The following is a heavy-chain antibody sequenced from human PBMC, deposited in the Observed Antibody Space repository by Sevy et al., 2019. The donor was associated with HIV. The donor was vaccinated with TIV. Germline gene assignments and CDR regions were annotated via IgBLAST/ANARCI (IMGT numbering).Heavy chain of an antibody. CDR2: IIPIFGTA. CDR3: ARGQKYYDFWSGYWKEYYYYYGMDV. CDR1: GGTFSSYA. D-gene: IGHD3-3*01. J-gene: IGHJ6*02. Sequence: ASVKVSCKASGGTFSSYAISWVRQAPGQGLEWMGGIIPIFGTANYAQKFQGRVTITADESTSTAYMELSSLRSEDTAVYYWARGQKYYDFWSGYWKEYYYYYGMDVWGQGTTVTVSS. V-gene: IGHV1-69*13.